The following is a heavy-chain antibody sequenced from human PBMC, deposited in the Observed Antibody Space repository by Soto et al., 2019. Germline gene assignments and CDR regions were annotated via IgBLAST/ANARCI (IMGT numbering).Heavy chain of an antibody. Sequence: QVQLAQSGPEVKKPGASVKVSCKAFGYTFTGYFIHWVRQAPVQGLEWLGWINPNSGATKYAQKVQGRVTLTRDTSINTAYMEMSMLRSDDTAVYYCARGGGTILAPLPWGQGTLVTVSS. CDR3: ARGGGTILAPLP. D-gene: IGHD3-3*01. J-gene: IGHJ5*02. CDR2: INPNSGAT. CDR1: GYTFTGYF. V-gene: IGHV1-2*02.